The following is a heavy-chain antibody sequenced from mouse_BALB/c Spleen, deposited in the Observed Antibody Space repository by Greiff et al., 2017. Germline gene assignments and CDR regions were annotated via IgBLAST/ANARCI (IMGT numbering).Heavy chain of an antibody. CDR2: IWAGGST. CDR3: ARESGIYYGYDGVSWFAY. Sequence: QVQLQESGPGLVAPSQSLSITCTVSGFSLTSYGVHWVRQPPGKGLEWLGVIWAGGSTNYNSALMSRLSISKDNSKSQVFLKMNSLQTDDTAMYYCARESGIYYGYDGVSWFAYWGQGTLVTVSA. V-gene: IGHV2-9*02. D-gene: IGHD2-2*01. CDR1: GFSLTSYG. J-gene: IGHJ3*01.